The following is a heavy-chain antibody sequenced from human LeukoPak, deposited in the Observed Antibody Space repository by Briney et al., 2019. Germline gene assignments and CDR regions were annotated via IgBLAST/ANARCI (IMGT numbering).Heavy chain of an antibody. J-gene: IGHJ4*02. V-gene: IGHV1-2*02. CDR2: INPNSGGT. Sequence: RRASVKVSCKASGYTFTGYYMHWVRQAPVQGVEWMGWINPNSGGTNYAQKFQGRVTMTRDTSISTAYMELSRLRSDDTAVYYCARAVPVYAIYYWGQGTLVTVSS. D-gene: IGHD2-8*01. CDR3: ARAVPVYAIYY. CDR1: GYTFTGYY.